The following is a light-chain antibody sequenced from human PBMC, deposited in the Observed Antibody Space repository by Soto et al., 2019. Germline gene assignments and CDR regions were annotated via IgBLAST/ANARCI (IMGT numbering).Light chain of an antibody. V-gene: IGKV1-39*01. CDR2: AAS. CDR1: QSISSY. J-gene: IGKJ5*01. CDR3: QQSYSTPVT. Sequence: DIQMTQSPSSLSASVGDRFTITCRASQSISSYLNWYQQKPGKAPKLLIYAASSLQSGVPSRFSGGGSGTDFTLTISSLQPEDFATYYCQQSYSTPVTFGQGTRLEIK.